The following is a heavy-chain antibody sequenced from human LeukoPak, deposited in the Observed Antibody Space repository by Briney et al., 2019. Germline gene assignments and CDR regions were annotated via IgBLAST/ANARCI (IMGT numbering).Heavy chain of an antibody. Sequence: PSETLSLTCAVYGGSFSGYYWSWIRQPPGKGLEWIGEINHSGSTNYNPSLKTRVTISVDTSKNQFSLKLSSVTAADTAVYYCARERPNTYYYGSGGYRFDPWGQGILVTVSS. D-gene: IGHD3-10*01. CDR3: ARERPNTYYYGSGGYRFDP. J-gene: IGHJ5*02. CDR1: GGSFSGYY. V-gene: IGHV4-34*01. CDR2: INHSGST.